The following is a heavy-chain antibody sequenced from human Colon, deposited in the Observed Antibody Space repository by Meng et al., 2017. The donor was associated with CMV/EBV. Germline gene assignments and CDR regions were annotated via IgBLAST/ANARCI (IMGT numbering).Heavy chain of an antibody. CDR3: ARSPGIAAAGTFDY. CDR1: GFTFSSYA. V-gene: IGHV3-30*04. J-gene: IGHJ4*02. CDR2: ISYDGSNK. Sequence: GESLKISCAASGFTFSSYAMHWVRQAPGKGLEWVAVISYDGSNKYYADSVKGRFTISRDNSKNTLYLQMNSLRAEDTAVYYCARSPGIAAAGTFDYWGQGTPVTVSS. D-gene: IGHD6-13*01.